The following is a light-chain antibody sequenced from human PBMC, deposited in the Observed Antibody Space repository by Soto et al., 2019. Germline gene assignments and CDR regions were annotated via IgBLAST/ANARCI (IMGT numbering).Light chain of an antibody. CDR3: QQYYSTPLT. J-gene: IGKJ2*01. V-gene: IGKV4-1*01. CDR1: QSILYISNNRNY. Sequence: DIVMTQSPDSLAVSLGERATINCKSSQSILYISNNRNYLAWYQQKPGQPPKMLIYWASTRESGVPDRFSGSGSGTDFPLTISSLQAEDVAVDSCQQYYSTPLTFGQGTKLEIK. CDR2: WAS.